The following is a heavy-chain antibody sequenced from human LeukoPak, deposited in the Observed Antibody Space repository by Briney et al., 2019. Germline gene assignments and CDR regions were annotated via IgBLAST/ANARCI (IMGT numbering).Heavy chain of an antibody. CDR1: GFTFSGSA. CDR2: IRSKANSYAT. CDR3: TRQTEGPVLYATYYDFWSGSEDV. V-gene: IGHV3-73*01. J-gene: IGHJ6*02. D-gene: IGHD3-3*01. Sequence: GGSLRLSCAASGFTFSGSAMHWVRQASGKGLEWVGRIRSKANSYATAYAASVKGRFTISRDDSKNTAYLQMNSLKTEDTAVYYCTRQTEGPVLYATYYDFWSGSEDVWGQGTTVTVSS.